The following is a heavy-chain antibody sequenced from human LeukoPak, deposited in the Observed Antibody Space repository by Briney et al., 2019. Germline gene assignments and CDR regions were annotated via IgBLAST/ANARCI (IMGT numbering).Heavy chain of an antibody. Sequence: GGSLRPSCAASGFPFSDYTLHWVRQTPGKGLEWVSGITWNSDTMHYADSVKGRFTISRDNAKNSLYLQMNSVRAEDTALYYCAKDSVPGLGYFYMAVWGKGTTVAVSS. V-gene: IGHV3-9*01. CDR3: AKDSVPGLGYFYMAV. CDR1: GFPFSDYT. D-gene: IGHD6-19*01. J-gene: IGHJ6*03. CDR2: ITWNSDTM.